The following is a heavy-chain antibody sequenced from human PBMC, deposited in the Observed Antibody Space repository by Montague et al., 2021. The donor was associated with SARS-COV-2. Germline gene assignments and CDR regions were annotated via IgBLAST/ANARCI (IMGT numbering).Heavy chain of an antibody. J-gene: IGHJ4*02. CDR2: ISTSGNYT. D-gene: IGHD5-24*01. V-gene: IGHV3-23*01. CDR1: GFIFRHYA. Sequence: LSCAASGFIFRHYAMSWVRQAPGKGLEWVSGISTSGNYTYYADSLKGRFTISRDNSRNTLYLQMNSLRAEDTAIYYCAKDREMAYSADYWGQGTLVTVSS. CDR3: AKDREMAYSADY.